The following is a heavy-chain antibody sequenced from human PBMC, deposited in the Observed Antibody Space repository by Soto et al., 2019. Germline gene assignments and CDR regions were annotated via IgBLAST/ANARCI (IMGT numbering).Heavy chain of an antibody. CDR3: ARGSYYDSSGYYFYDY. CDR1: GGSISSGGYY. Sequence: LSLTCTVSGGSISSGGYYWSWIRQHPGKGLEWIGYIYYSGSTYYNPSLKSRVTISVDTSKNQFSLKLSSVTAADTAVYYCARGSYYDSSGYYFYDYWGQGTLVTVSS. V-gene: IGHV4-31*03. J-gene: IGHJ4*02. CDR2: IYYSGST. D-gene: IGHD3-22*01.